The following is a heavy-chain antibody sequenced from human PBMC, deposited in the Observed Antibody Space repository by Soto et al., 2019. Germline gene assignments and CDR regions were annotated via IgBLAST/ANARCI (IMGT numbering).Heavy chain of an antibody. J-gene: IGHJ5*02. CDR2: MNPNSGNT. D-gene: IGHD2-15*01. V-gene: IGHV1-8*01. CDR1: GYTFTSYD. Sequence: GASVKVSCKASGYTFTSYDINWVRQATGQGLEWMGWMNPNSGNTGYAQKFQGRVTMTRNTSISTAYMELSSLRSEDTAVYYCARVPGYCSGGSCDWFDPWGQGTLVTVSS. CDR3: ARVPGYCSGGSCDWFDP.